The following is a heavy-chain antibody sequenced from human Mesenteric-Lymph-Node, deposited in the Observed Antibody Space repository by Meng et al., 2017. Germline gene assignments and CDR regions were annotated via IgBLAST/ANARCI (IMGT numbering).Heavy chain of an antibody. CDR2: IIPIFGTA. D-gene: IGHD2-15*01. Sequence: SVKVSCKASGGTFSSYAISWVRQAPGQGLEWMGGIIPIFGTANYAQKFQGRVTITADESTSTAYMELSSLRSEDTAVYYCARDPTSRYCSGGSCYSWFDYYYYGMDVWGQGTTVTVSS. V-gene: IGHV1-69*13. J-gene: IGHJ6*02. CDR3: ARDPTSRYCSGGSCYSWFDYYYYGMDV. CDR1: GGTFSSYA.